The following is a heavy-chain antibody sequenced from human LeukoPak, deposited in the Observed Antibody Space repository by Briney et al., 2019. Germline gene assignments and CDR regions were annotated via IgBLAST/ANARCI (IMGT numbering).Heavy chain of an antibody. Sequence: GGSLRLSCAASGFTFSSYGMHWVRQAPGKGLEWVAFIRYDGSNKYYADSVKGRFTISRDNSKNTLYLQMNSPRAEDTAVYYCAKDPRMTTVTTGDYWGQGTLVTVSS. CDR2: IRYDGSNK. J-gene: IGHJ4*02. CDR1: GFTFSSYG. D-gene: IGHD4-17*01. CDR3: AKDPRMTTVTTGDY. V-gene: IGHV3-30*02.